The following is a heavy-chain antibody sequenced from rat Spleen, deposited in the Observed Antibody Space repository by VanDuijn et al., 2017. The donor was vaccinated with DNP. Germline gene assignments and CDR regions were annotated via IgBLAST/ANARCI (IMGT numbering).Heavy chain of an antibody. CDR3: AKAGGYSPWYFEY. CDR2: ISTGGGNT. V-gene: IGHV5S11*01. CDR1: GFTFSNYY. J-gene: IGHJ2*01. Sequence: EVQLVESGGGLVQPGRSMKLSCAASGFTFSNYYMAWVRQAPTKGLEWVAAISTGGGNTYYRDSVKGRFTISRDNAKSTLYLQMDSLRSEETATYFRAKAGGYSPWYFEYWGQGGMVTVSS. D-gene: IGHD1-11*01.